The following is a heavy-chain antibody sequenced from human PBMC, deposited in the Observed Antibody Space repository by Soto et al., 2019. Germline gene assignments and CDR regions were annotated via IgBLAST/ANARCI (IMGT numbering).Heavy chain of an antibody. J-gene: IGHJ4*02. CDR1: GFTFSDYY. Sequence: GGSLRLSCAASGFTFSDYYMSWVRQAPGKGLEWVAVISYDGTNKYYADSVKGRFTISRDNSKNTLYLQMNSLRAEDTAVYYCAKIGIPDYYDSSGYAYWGQGTLVTVSS. CDR2: ISYDGTNK. CDR3: AKIGIPDYYDSSGYAY. V-gene: IGHV3-30*18. D-gene: IGHD3-22*01.